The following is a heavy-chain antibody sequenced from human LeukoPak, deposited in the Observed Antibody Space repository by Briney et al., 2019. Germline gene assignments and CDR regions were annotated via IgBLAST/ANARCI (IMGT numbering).Heavy chain of an antibody. CDR3: AKDFVRDDYGNWFDT. J-gene: IGHJ5*02. Sequence: GGSLRLSCAASGFTFSSYAMSWVRQAPGRGLEWVSGITGSGGGTNYADSVKGRFTISRDNSKNTLYLQMNSLRAEDTAVYYCAKDFVRDDYGNWFDTWGQGTLVTVSS. V-gene: IGHV3-23*01. CDR2: ITGSGGGT. CDR1: GFTFSSYA. D-gene: IGHD4-17*01.